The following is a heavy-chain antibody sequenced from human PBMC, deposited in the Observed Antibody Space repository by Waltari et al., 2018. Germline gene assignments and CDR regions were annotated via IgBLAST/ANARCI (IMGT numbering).Heavy chain of an antibody. Sequence: QVQLQESGPGLVKPSETLSLTCAVSGGSISGSYWNWIRQTPGKGLEWIGYIGGSSGSTYYKPSLKSRITISTDTSKNQFSLKLSSVTAADTAVYYCARNLKTTVAAVGLDSWGQGVVVTVSS. CDR2: IGGSSGST. CDR1: GGSISGSY. V-gene: IGHV4-59*12. J-gene: IGHJ4*03. D-gene: IGHD4-17*01. CDR3: ARNLKTTVAAVGLDS.